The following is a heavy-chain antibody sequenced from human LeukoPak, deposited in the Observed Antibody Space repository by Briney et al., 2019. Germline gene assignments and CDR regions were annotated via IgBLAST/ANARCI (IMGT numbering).Heavy chain of an antibody. CDR1: GGTFNSFA. Sequence: ASVKVSCRASGGTFNSFAISWVRQAPGQGLEWMGGIIPVFGTAIYAQKFQGRVTITADESTSTAYMELRSLRSDDTAVYYCARDDDSSGWSAGYWGQGTLVTVSS. D-gene: IGHD6-19*01. V-gene: IGHV1-69*01. J-gene: IGHJ4*02. CDR3: ARDDDSSGWSAGY. CDR2: IIPVFGTA.